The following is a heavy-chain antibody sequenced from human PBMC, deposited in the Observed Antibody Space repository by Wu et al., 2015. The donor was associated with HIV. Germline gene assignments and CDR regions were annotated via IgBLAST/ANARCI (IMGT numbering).Heavy chain of an antibody. J-gene: IGHJ3*02. Sequence: QVQLVQSGAEVKKPGASVKVSCKASRYTFTGYYIHWVRQAPGQGLEWMGWINPNSGGTKYAQKFQGRVTMTRDTSISTAYMELSRLKSDDTAVYYCARETYYYDSSGYYNDAFDIWGQGTMVIVSS. CDR1: RYTFTGYY. D-gene: IGHD3-22*01. CDR2: INPNSGGT. CDR3: ARETYYYDSSGYYNDAFDI. V-gene: IGHV1-2*02.